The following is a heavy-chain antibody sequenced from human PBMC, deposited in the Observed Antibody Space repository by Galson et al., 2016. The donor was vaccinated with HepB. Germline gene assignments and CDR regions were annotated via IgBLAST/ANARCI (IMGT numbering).Heavy chain of an antibody. CDR3: TTEYWGHYGRSGFYPAGPTDAFHI. J-gene: IGHJ3*02. D-gene: IGHD3-22*01. V-gene: IGHV3-15*01. CDR2: IRSKSDGGTT. Sequence: SLRLSCAASGFAFNNAWMNWVRQAPGKGLDWVGRIRSKSDGGTTDYAAPVKGRFIISRDDSKNTLYLQLNRLKMDDTAVYYCTTEYWGHYGRSGFYPAGPTDAFHIWGQGTMVTVS. CDR1: GFAFNNAW.